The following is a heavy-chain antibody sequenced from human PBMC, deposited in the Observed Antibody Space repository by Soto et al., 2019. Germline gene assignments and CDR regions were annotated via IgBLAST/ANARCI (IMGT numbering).Heavy chain of an antibody. D-gene: IGHD3-3*01. CDR2: IYHSGST. V-gene: IGHV4-4*02. CDR3: ARITIFAFRFDP. CDR1: SGSISSSNW. J-gene: IGHJ5*02. Sequence: PSETLSLTCAVSSGSISSSNWWSWVRQPPGKGLEWIGEIYHSGSTNYNPSLKSRVTISVDKSKNQFSLKLSSVTAADTAVYYCARITIFAFRFDPWGQGTLVTVSS.